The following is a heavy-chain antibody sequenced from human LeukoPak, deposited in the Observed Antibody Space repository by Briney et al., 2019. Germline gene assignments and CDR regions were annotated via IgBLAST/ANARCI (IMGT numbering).Heavy chain of an antibody. V-gene: IGHV3-23*01. J-gene: IGHJ6*02. CDR1: GFTFSSCA. CDR2: VSGSGDSR. D-gene: IGHD4-17*01. Sequence: GGSLRLSCAASGFTFSSCAMSWVRQAPGKGLEWVSLVSGSGDSRYYADSVKGRFTISRDNAKNTLWLQMNSLRAEDTAVYYCAKGVTTVRIYYHGMDVWGQGTTVTVSS. CDR3: AKGVTTVRIYYHGMDV.